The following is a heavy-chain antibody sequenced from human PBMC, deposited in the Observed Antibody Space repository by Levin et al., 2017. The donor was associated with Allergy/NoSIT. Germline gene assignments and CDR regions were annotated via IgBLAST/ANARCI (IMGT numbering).Heavy chain of an antibody. V-gene: IGHV1-2*02. CDR1: GYTFTGYY. CDR3: ARLYDSSGYYPAEYFQH. D-gene: IGHD3-22*01. J-gene: IGHJ1*01. CDR2: INPNSGGT. Sequence: ASVKVSCKASGYTFTGYYMHWVRQAPGQGLEWMGWINPNSGGTNYAQKFQGRVTMTRDTSISTAYMELSRLRSDDTAVYYCARLYDSSGYYPAEYFQHWGQGTLVTVSS.